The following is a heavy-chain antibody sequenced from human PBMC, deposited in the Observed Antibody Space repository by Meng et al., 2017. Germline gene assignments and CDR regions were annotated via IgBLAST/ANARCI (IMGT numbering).Heavy chain of an antibody. J-gene: IGHJ4*02. CDR3: ARASFRDRYCSGGSCATDY. Sequence: GESLKISCAASGFTFSSYSMNWVRQAPGKGLEWVSSISSSSSYIYYADSVKGRFTISRDNAKNSLYLQMNSLRAEDTAVYYCARASFRDRYCSGGSCATDYWGQGTLVTVS. D-gene: IGHD2-15*01. CDR2: ISSSSSYI. CDR1: GFTFSSYS. V-gene: IGHV3-21*01.